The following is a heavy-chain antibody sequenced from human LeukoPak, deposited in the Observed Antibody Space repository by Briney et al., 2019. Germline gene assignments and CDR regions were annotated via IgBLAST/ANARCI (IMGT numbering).Heavy chain of an antibody. D-gene: IGHD1-14*01. J-gene: IGHJ4*02. CDR3: AHGNYFDY. CDR2: ISGSGDGT. CDR1: GFTFSSYA. V-gene: IGHV3-23*01. Sequence: GGSLRLSCAVSGFTFSSYATSWVRQAPGKGLEWVSTISGSGDGTYYADPVKGRFTISRDNSKDTLYLQMNSLRAEDSAVYYCAHGNYFDYWGQGTLVTVSS.